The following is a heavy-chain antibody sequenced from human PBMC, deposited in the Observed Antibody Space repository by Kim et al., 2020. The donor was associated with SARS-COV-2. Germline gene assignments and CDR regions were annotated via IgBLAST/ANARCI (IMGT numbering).Heavy chain of an antibody. V-gene: IGHV1-3*01. CDR3: AREGHSSGSLGFDH. D-gene: IGHD6-19*01. Sequence: DSQTLKDRFTITRDTSASTAYMELNSLRSEDTAVYYCAREGHSSGSLGFDHWGQGTPVTVSS. J-gene: IGHJ4*02.